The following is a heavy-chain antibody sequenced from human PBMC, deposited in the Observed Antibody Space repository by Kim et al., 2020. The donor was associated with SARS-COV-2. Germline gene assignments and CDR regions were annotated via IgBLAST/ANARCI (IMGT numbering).Heavy chain of an antibody. V-gene: IGHV3-30-3*01. Sequence: GGSLRLSCAASGFTFSSYAMHWVRKGQGKGQEWVAVVSYDGSNKYYADSVMGRCTISRDNSKNNLYLQMDSLRAADTAVNYCARGGQLWVLPHQGFDYWG. CDR1: GFTFSSYA. D-gene: IGHD1-26*01. CDR2: VSYDGSNK. J-gene: IGHJ4*01. CDR3: ARGGQLWVLPHQGFDY.